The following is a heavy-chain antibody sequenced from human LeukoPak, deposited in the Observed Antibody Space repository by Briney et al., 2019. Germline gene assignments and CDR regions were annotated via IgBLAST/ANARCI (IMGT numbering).Heavy chain of an antibody. J-gene: IGHJ4*02. CDR1: GFTFYTHG. CDR2: MRYDGRDI. D-gene: IGHD7-27*01. Sequence: GRSLRLSCAASGFTFYTHGMHWVRQAPGKGLEWVAVMRYDGRDIYYADSVKGRFTISRDNSKNTLYLQMNSLRAEDTAVYYCARDQSPKWGSGERYFDYWGQGTLVTVSS. V-gene: IGHV3-33*01. CDR3: ARDQSPKWGSGERYFDY.